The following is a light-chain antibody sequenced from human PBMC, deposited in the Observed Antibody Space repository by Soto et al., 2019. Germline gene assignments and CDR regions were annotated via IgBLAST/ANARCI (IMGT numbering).Light chain of an antibody. CDR1: QSVLYSSNNKNY. CDR3: QQYYSKRT. CDR2: WAP. V-gene: IGKV4-1*01. Sequence: DIVMTQSPDSLAVSLGERATINCKSSQSVLYSSNNKNYLAWYQQKPGQPPKLLIYWAPTRESGVPDRFSGSGSGTDFTLTISSLQAEDVAVYYCQQYYSKRTFGQGTKVEIK. J-gene: IGKJ1*01.